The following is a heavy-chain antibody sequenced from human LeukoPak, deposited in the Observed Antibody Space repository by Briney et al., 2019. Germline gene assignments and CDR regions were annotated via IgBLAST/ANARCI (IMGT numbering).Heavy chain of an antibody. J-gene: IGHJ6*04. V-gene: IGHV3-30-3*01. CDR1: GFTFSSYA. D-gene: IGHD3-3*01. CDR2: ISYDGSNK. CDR3: AKVFPPILRFLEWRQGDV. Sequence: GGSLRLSCAASGFTFSSYAMHWVRQAPGKGLEWVAVISYDGSNKYYADSVKGRFTISRDNSKNTLYLQMNSLRAEDTAVYYCAKVFPPILRFLEWRQGDVWGKGTTVTVSS.